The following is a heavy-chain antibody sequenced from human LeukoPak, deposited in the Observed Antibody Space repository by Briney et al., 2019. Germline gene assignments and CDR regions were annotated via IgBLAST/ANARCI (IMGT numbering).Heavy chain of an antibody. V-gene: IGHV1-2*02. CDR1: GYTFTGYY. CDR2: INPNSGGT. Sequence: VASVKVSCKASGYTFTGYYMHWVRQAPGQGLEWMGWINPNSGGTNYAQKFQGRVTMTRDTSISTAYMELSRLRSDDTAVYYCARDRFDGSGSYYKYDAFDIWGQGTMVTVSS. CDR3: ARDRFDGSGSYYKYDAFDI. D-gene: IGHD3-10*01. J-gene: IGHJ3*02.